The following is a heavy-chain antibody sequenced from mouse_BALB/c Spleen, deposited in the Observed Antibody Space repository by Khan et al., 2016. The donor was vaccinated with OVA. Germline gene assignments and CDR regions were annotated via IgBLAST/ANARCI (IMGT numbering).Heavy chain of an antibody. V-gene: IGHV5-15*02. CDR2: ISSFAYSI. CDR3: ARSWAMDY. CDR1: GFTFSDYG. J-gene: IGHJ4*01. Sequence: EVELVESGGGLVQPGGSRKLSCAASGFTFSDYGLAWVRQAPGKGPEWVAFISSFAYSIYYADTVTGRFTISRENAKHTLYLEMSSLRSEDTAMYYCARSWAMDYWGQGTSGTVSS.